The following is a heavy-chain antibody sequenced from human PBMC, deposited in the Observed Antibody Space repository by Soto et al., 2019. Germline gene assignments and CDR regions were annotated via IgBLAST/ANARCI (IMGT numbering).Heavy chain of an antibody. J-gene: IGHJ4*02. Sequence: KPSETLSLTCTVSGGSISSYYWSWIRQPPGKGLEWIGYIYYSGSTNYNPSLKSRVTISVDTSKNQFSLKLSSVTAADTAVYYCERWGIAAAGSFDYWGQGTLVTVS. CDR2: IYYSGST. D-gene: IGHD6-13*01. CDR3: ERWGIAAAGSFDY. CDR1: GGSISSYY. V-gene: IGHV4-59*01.